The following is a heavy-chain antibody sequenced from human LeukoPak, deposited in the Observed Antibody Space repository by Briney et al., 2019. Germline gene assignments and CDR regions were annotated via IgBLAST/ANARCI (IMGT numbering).Heavy chain of an antibody. V-gene: IGHV3-23*01. CDR1: GFTFSSYA. Sequence: GGSLRLPCAASGFTFSSYAMSWVRQAPGKGLEWVSAISGSGGSTYSADSVKGRFTMSRDNSKNTLDLQVKSLTAEDTAVYYCAKDAGNEYWYFDLWGRGTLVTVSS. CDR3: AKDAGNEYWYFDL. J-gene: IGHJ2*01. D-gene: IGHD2-8*01. CDR2: ISGSGGST.